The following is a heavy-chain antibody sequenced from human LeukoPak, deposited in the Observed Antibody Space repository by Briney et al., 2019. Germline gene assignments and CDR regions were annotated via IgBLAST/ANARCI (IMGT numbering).Heavy chain of an antibody. CDR2: IRYDGSNK. CDR3: ARDFLEDGY. D-gene: IGHD3-3*01. V-gene: IGHV3-30*02. J-gene: IGHJ4*02. Sequence: GGSLRLSCAASGFTFSSYGMHWVRQAPGKGLEWVAFIRYDGSNKYYADSVKGRFTISSDNAKNSLYLQMNSLRAENTAVYYCARDFLEDGYWGQGTLVTVSS. CDR1: GFTFSSYG.